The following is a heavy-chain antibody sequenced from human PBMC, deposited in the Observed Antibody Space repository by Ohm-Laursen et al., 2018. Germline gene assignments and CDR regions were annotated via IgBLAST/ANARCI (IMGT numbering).Heavy chain of an antibody. D-gene: IGHD2-15*01. CDR1: GFTFSSYA. J-gene: IGHJ3*02. V-gene: IGHV3-23*01. Sequence: SLRLSCAASGFTFSSYAMSWVRQAPGKGLEWVSAISGSGGSTYYADSVKGRFTISRDNSKNTLFLQMSSLIAEDTAVYYCASLGYCSGGSCLWAFDIWGQGTMVTVSS. CDR3: ASLGYCSGGSCLWAFDI. CDR2: ISGSGGST.